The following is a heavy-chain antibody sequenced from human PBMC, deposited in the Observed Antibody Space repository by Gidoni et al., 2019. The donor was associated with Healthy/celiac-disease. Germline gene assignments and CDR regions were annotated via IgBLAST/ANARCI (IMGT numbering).Heavy chain of an antibody. V-gene: IGHV3-33*01. J-gene: IGHJ3*02. CDR3: ARDVRYFDWLEDAFDI. CDR2: IWYDGSNK. D-gene: IGHD3-9*01. Sequence: QVQLVESGGGVVQPGRSLRLSCAASGFPFSSYGMHWVRQAQGKGLEWVAVIWYDGSNKYYADSVKGRFTISRDNSKNTLYLQMNSLRAEDTAVYYCARDVRYFDWLEDAFDIWGQGTMVTVSS. CDR1: GFPFSSYG.